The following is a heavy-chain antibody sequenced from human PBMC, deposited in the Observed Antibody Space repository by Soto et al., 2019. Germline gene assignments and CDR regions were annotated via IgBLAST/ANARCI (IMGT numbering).Heavy chain of an antibody. CDR1: SFTFSTYN. Sequence: LRLSCEASSFTFSTYNMNWVRQAPGKGLEWVSYISSSSDTIYYADSVKGRFTISRDNAKNSLYLQMNSLRDEDSAVYYCARDLISGAYTFDYWGQGTLVTVSS. V-gene: IGHV3-48*02. CDR2: ISSSSDTI. J-gene: IGHJ4*02. CDR3: ARDLISGAYTFDY. D-gene: IGHD7-27*01.